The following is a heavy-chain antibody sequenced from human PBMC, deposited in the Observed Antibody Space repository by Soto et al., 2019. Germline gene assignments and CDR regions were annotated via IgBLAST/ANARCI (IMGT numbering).Heavy chain of an antibody. Sequence: ESLKISCKGSGYSFTSYWISWVRQMPGKGLEWMGRIDPSDSYTNYSPSFQGHVTISADKSISTAYLQGSSLKASDSAMYYCARHGVPKDTVTTRFYWYYYGMDVWGQGTTVTVSS. D-gene: IGHD4-17*01. J-gene: IGHJ6*02. CDR2: IDPSDSYT. V-gene: IGHV5-10-1*01. CDR3: ARHGVPKDTVTTRFYWYYYGMDV. CDR1: GYSFTSYW.